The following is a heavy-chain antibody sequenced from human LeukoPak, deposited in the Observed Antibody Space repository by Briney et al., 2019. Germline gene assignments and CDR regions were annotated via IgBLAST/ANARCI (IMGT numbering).Heavy chain of an antibody. V-gene: IGHV3-11*04. J-gene: IGHJ4*02. CDR2: IGDSGTPI. Sequence: GGSLRLSCAASGFTFSDHYMSWIRQAPGKGLEWVSYIGDSGTPIYYADSVKGRFTVSRDNAKNSLFLQMDSLRAEDAAVYYCARDRRPSVYGGLDNWGQGTLVTVSS. D-gene: IGHD4/OR15-4a*01. CDR1: GFTFSDHY. CDR3: ARDRRPSVYGGLDN.